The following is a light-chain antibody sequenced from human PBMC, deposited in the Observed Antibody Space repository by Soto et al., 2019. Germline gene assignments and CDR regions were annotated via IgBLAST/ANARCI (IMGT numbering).Light chain of an antibody. V-gene: IGKV1-6*01. J-gene: IGKJ4*01. CDR1: QGIGSD. CDR2: AVS. Sequence: AIEMTQAPSSLSASVGDRVTITCRASQGIGSDLAWYQQRPGKAPKLLIYAVSSLQNGVPSRFSGSGSGTDFTLTISSLQPEDFATYYCLQDYSSLTFGGGTKVETK. CDR3: LQDYSSLT.